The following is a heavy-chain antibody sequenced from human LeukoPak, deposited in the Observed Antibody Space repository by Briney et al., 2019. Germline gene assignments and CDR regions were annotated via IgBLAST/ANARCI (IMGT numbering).Heavy chain of an antibody. Sequence: GGSLRLSCAASGFTFSSYSMNWVRQAPGKGLEWVSSISSSSSYIYYADSVKGRFTISRDNAKNSLYLQMNSLRAEDTAVYYCASLAAAFPNAFDIWGQGTMVTVSS. V-gene: IGHV3-21*01. D-gene: IGHD6-13*01. CDR2: ISSSSSYI. CDR1: GFTFSSYS. CDR3: ASLAAAFPNAFDI. J-gene: IGHJ3*02.